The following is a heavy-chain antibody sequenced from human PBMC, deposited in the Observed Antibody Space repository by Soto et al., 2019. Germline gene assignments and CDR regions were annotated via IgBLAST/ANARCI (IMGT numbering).Heavy chain of an antibody. V-gene: IGHV3-48*01. D-gene: IGHD2-21*01. CDR3: ARDDSFAFDI. Sequence: EVQLVESGGGLVQPGGSLRLSCAASGFTFTSYSMNWDRQAPGKGLEWVSYIRGTTHYADSVKGRFTISRDNARSSLYLQMNSLRADDTAVYYCARDDSFAFDIWGQGTMVTVSS. CDR1: GFTFTSYS. J-gene: IGHJ3*02. CDR2: IRGTT.